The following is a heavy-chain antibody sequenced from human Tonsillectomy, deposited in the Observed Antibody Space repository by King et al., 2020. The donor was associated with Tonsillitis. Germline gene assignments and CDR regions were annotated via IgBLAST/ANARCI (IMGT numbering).Heavy chain of an antibody. CDR2: INYSGST. CDR3: ARESGDSGLVYFDY. Sequence: VQLQESGPGLVKPSETLSLTCTVSGGSISSYYWSWIRQPPGKGLEWIGYINYSGSTNYNPSLKSRVTISVDTSKNQFSLKLSSVTAADTAVYYCARESGDSGLVYFDYWGQGTLVTVSS. V-gene: IGHV4-59*01. D-gene: IGHD1-26*01. CDR1: GGSISSYY. J-gene: IGHJ4*02.